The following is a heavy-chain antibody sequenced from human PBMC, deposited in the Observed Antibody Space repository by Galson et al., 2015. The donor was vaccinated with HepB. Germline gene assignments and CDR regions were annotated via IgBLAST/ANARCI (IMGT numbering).Heavy chain of an antibody. CDR1: GLILRNYW. CDR3: ARDVL. V-gene: IGHV3-7*03. CDR2: IRQDGGEM. J-gene: IGHJ4*02. Sequence: SLRLSCAASGLILRNYWMNWVRQAPGKGPEWVANIRQDGGEMYYGASAKGRFTITRDNAKNSPFLQMNSLRAEDTAVYYCARDVLWGQGTLVTVSS. D-gene: IGHD2/OR15-2a*01.